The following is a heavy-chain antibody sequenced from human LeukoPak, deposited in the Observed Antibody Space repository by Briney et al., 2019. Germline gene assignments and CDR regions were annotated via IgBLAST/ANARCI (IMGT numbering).Heavy chain of an antibody. D-gene: IGHD3-10*01. V-gene: IGHV1-2*04. Sequence: ASVKVSCKASGYTFTGYYMHWVRQAPGQGLEWMGWINPNSGGTNYAQKFQGWVTMTRDTSISTAYMELSRLRSDDTAVYYCAREGYYYGSGSHFDIWGQGTMVTVSS. CDR1: GYTFTGYY. J-gene: IGHJ3*02. CDR3: AREGYYYGSGSHFDI. CDR2: INPNSGGT.